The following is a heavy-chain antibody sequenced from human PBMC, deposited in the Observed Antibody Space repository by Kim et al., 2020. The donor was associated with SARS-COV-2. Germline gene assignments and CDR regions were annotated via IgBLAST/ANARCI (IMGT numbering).Heavy chain of an antibody. CDR1: GFTFGNYN. CDR2: ISSRSTAI. J-gene: IGHJ5*02. Sequence: GSLRLSCAASGFTFGNYNFNWVRQAPGKGLEWISFISSRSTAIYYAGSVKGRFTVSRDNAKNLLSLQMNSLRGEDTAVYFCARDMAATEYSSSWYDNWGQGTLVAISS. CDR3: ARDMAATEYSSSWYDN. V-gene: IGHV3-48*01. D-gene: IGHD6-6*01.